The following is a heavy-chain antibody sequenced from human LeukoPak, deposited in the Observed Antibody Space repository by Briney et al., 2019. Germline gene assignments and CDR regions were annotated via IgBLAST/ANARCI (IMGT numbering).Heavy chain of an antibody. J-gene: IGHJ4*02. D-gene: IGHD4-17*01. V-gene: IGHV4-30-4*01. CDR2: IYYSGST. CDR1: GGSISSGDYY. Sequence: SETLSLTCTVSGGSISSGDYYWSWIRQPPGKGLEWIGYIYYSGSTYYNPSLKSRVTISVDTSKNQFSLKLSSVTAADAAVYYCARVTSAGLRYFDYWGQGTLVTVSS. CDR3: ARVTSAGLRYFDY.